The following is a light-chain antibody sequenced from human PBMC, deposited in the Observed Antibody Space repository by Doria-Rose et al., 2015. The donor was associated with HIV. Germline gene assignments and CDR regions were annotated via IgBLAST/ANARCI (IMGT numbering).Light chain of an antibody. CDR3: QQFDSFPRT. CDR1: QGISRY. CDR2: GAS. Sequence: TQSPSFLSASVGVRVTITCRASQGISRYLAWCQQKPGKAPTLLIFGASTLQSGVPSRFSGSGSGTEFTLTISSLQPEDFATYYCQQFDSFPRTFGQGTKVELK. V-gene: IGKV1-9*01. J-gene: IGKJ1*01.